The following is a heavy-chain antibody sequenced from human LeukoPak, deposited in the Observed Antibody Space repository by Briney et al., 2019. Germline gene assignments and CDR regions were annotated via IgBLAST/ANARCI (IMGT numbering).Heavy chain of an antibody. CDR2: IKQDGSEK. V-gene: IGHV3-7*01. D-gene: IGHD3-22*01. CDR3: ARDDPYDSSGYYDY. J-gene: IGHJ4*02. CDR1: GFTFSSYW. Sequence: GGSLRLSCAASGFTFSSYWMSWVRQAPGKGLEWVANIKQDGSEKYYVDSVKGRFTISRDNAKNSLYLQMNSLRAEDTAVYYCARDDPYDSSGYYDYWGQGTLVTVSS.